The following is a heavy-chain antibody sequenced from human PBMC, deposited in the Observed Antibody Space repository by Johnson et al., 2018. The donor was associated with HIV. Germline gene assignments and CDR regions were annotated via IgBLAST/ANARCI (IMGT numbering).Heavy chain of an antibody. Sequence: MLLVESGGGLVKPGGSLRLSCAASGFSFTNAWMSWVRQAPGKGLEWVGRIKSKTDGGTTEFAAPVKGRFTMSRDDSKTTLYLQMNSPKTEDTSMYFFTTERNWNSRPDVDAFDSWGQGTMVTVSS. CDR3: TTERNWNSRPDVDAFDS. D-gene: IGHD1-7*01. J-gene: IGHJ3*02. CDR2: IKSKTDGGTT. V-gene: IGHV3-15*01. CDR1: GFSFTNAW.